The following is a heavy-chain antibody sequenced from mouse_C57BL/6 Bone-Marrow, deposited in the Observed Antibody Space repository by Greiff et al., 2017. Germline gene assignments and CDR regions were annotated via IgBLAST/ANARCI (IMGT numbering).Heavy chain of an antibody. CDR3: ARKRAGWLLSFAY. J-gene: IGHJ3*01. CDR2: INPNNGGT. Sequence: EVQLQQSGPELVKPGASVKISCKASGYTFTDYYMNWVKQSHGKSLEWIGDINPNNGGTSYNQKFKGKATLTVDKSSSTAYMELRSLTSEDSAVYYGARKRAGWLLSFAYWGQGTLVTVSA. D-gene: IGHD2-3*01. V-gene: IGHV1-26*01. CDR1: GYTFTDYY.